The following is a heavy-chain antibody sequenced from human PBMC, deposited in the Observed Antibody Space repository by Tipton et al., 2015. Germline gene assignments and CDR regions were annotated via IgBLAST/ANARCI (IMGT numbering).Heavy chain of an antibody. CDR2: VHYSGST. Sequence: LRLSCTVSGGSISSSSYYWGWIRQPPGKGLEWIGSVHYSGSTYYNPSLKSRVTISVDTSKNQFSLKLSSVTAADTAVYYCARDFTPYQYYAMDVWGQGTTVTVSS. J-gene: IGHJ6*02. CDR3: ARDFTPYQYYAMDV. V-gene: IGHV4-39*02. CDR1: GGSISSSSYY.